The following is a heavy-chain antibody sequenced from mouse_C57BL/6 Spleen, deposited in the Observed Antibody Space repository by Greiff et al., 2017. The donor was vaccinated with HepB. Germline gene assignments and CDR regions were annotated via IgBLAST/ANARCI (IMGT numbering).Heavy chain of an antibody. CDR2: ISDGGSYT. CDR1: GFTFSSYA. V-gene: IGHV5-4*01. D-gene: IGHD1-1*01. Sequence: EVQLVESGGGLVKPGGSLKLSCAASGFTFSSYAMPWVRQTPEKRLEWVATISDGGSYTYYPDNVKGRFTISRDNAKNNLYLQMSHLKSEDTAMYYCARASITTVVAGYYFDYWGQGTTLTVSS. CDR3: ARASITTVVAGYYFDY. J-gene: IGHJ2*01.